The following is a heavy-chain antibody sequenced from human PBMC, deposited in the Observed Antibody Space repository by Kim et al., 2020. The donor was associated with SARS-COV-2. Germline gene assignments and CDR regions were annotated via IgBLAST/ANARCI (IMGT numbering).Heavy chain of an antibody. CDR3: ARGGSSWGEGIYYYYGMDV. CDR2: ISSSGSTI. J-gene: IGHJ6*02. Sequence: GGSLRLSCAASGFTFSSYEMNWVRQAPGKGLEWVSYISSSGSTIYYADSVKGRFTISRDNAKNSLYLQMNSQRAEDTAVYYCARGGSSWGEGIYYYYGMDVWGQGTTVTVSS. D-gene: IGHD6-13*01. V-gene: IGHV3-48*03. CDR1: GFTFSSYE.